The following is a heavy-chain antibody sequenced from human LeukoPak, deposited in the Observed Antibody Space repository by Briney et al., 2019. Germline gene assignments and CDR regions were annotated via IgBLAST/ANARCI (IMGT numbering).Heavy chain of an antibody. CDR2: ISAYNGST. D-gene: IGHD2-2*01. V-gene: IGHV1-18*04. J-gene: IGHJ1*01. Sequence: ASVKVSCKASGYTFTSYGISWVRQAPGQGLEWMGWISAYNGSTNYAQKLQGRVTMTTDTSTSTAYMELRSLRSDDTAVYYCARDFGCSSTSCYHDFQHWGQGTLVTVSS. CDR3: ARDFGCSSTSCYHDFQH. CDR1: GYTFTSYG.